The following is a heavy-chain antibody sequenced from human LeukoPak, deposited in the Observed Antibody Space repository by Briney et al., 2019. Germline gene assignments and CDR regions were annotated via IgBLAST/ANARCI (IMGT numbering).Heavy chain of an antibody. V-gene: IGHV4-59*08. CDR3: ARQFGGTYDVL. CDR1: GGSITNYF. CDR2: IHGSGTT. Sequence: PSETLSLTCSVSGGSITNYFWSWIRQPPGKGLEWIGFIHGSGTTNYNPSLKSRPTMSLDTSKNQFSLRLGSVTAADTAVYYCARQFGGTYDVLWGQGTLVTVSS. J-gene: IGHJ4*02. D-gene: IGHD3-16*01.